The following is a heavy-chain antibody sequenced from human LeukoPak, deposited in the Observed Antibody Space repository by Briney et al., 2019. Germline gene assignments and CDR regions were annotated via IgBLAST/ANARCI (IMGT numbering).Heavy chain of an antibody. J-gene: IGHJ6*02. Sequence: ASVKVSCKVSGYTLTELSMHWVRQAPGKGLEWMGGFDPEDGETIYAQKFQGRVTMTEDTSTDTAYMELSGLRSEDTAVYYCFSPPRDYYDSRAERGYYGMDVWGQGTTVTVSS. CDR3: FSPPRDYYDSRAERGYYGMDV. V-gene: IGHV1-24*01. D-gene: IGHD3-22*01. CDR1: GYTLTELS. CDR2: FDPEDGET.